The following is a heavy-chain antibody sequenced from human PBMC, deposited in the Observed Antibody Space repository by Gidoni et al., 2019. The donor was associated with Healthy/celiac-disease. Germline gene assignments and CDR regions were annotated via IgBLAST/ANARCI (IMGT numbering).Heavy chain of an antibody. CDR1: GG. J-gene: IGHJ5*02. V-gene: IGHV4-34*01. Sequence: QVQLQQWGAGLLKPSETLSLTCAVYGGIGEINHSGSTNYNPSLKSRVTISVDTSKNQFSLKLSSVTAADTAVYYCARRPGVTVTTWSWFDPWGQGTLVTVSS. D-gene: IGHD4-17*01. CDR3: ARRPGVTVTTWSWFDP. CDR2: INHSGST.